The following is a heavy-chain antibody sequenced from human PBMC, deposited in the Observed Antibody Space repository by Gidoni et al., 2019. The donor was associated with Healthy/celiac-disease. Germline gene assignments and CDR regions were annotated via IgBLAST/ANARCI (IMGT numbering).Heavy chain of an antibody. CDR3: ARDPHDYGDY. Sequence: EVQLVESGGGLVQHGGSLRLPCADSGFTFSSYSMNWVRRAPGKGLGWFSYISSSSSTIYYADSVKGRFTISRDNAKNSLYLQMNSLRAEDTAVYYCARDPHDYGDYWGQGTLVTVSS. CDR1: GFTFSSYS. CDR2: ISSSSSTI. J-gene: IGHJ4*02. V-gene: IGHV3-48*04.